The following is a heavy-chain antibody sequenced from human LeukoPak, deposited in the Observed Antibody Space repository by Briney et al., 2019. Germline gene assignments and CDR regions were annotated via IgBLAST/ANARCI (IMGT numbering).Heavy chain of an antibody. V-gene: IGHV3-23*01. CDR3: AGESYRQYFDY. D-gene: IGHD3-16*02. CDR2: ISGSGGST. J-gene: IGHJ4*02. CDR1: GFTFSSYD. Sequence: GGSLRLSSAASGFTFSSYDMSWVRRAPGKGLEWVSAISGSGGSTYYADSAKGRFTISRDNSKNTLYLQMNSLRAEDTAVYYCAGESYRQYFDYWGQGTLVTVSS.